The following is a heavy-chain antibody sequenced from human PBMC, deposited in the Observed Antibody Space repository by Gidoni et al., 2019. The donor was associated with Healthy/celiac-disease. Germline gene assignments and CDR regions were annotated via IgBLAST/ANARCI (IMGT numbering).Heavy chain of an antibody. V-gene: IGHV1-18*01. J-gene: IGHJ4*02. CDR3: ARDRYSTFPFKDNDY. CDR1: GYTFTSYG. CDR2: ISAYNGNT. D-gene: IGHD6-13*01. Sequence: QVQLVQSGAEVKKPGSSVTVSCKASGYTFTSYGISWVRQAPGQGLEWMGWISAYNGNTNDAQKLQGRVTMTTDTSTSTAYMELRSMRSDDTAVYYCARDRYSTFPFKDNDYWGQGTLVTVSS.